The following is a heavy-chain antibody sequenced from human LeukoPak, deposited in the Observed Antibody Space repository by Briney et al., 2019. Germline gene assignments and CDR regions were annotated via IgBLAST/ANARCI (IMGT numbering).Heavy chain of an antibody. CDR1: AGSFSGYY. V-gene: IGHV4-34*01. D-gene: IGHD1-26*01. CDR2: INHSVST. J-gene: IGHJ3*02. Sequence: SETLSLTCAVYAGSFSGYYWSWIRQPPGKELEWIGEINHSVSTNYNPSLKSRVTISVYTSKNKFSLKLSAVTDADTAVYYCARGLRERHAFDIWGQGTMVTVSS. CDR3: ARGLRERHAFDI.